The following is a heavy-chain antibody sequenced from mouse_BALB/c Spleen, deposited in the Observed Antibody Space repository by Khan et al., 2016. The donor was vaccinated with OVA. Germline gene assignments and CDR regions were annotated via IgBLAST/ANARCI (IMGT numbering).Heavy chain of an antibody. V-gene: IGHV1-4*01. CDR1: GCTFTSNT. D-gene: IGHD2-14*01. Sequence: VKLLESGADLARPGASVRMSCKASGCTFTSNTMHWVKQRPGQGLEWIGYINPRSGYTNYNQNFKDKATLTADKSSSTAYMQLSSLTSEDSAVYYCARRTTGYTMDYWGQGTSVTGSS. J-gene: IGHJ4*01. CDR2: INPRSGYT. CDR3: ARRTTGYTMDY.